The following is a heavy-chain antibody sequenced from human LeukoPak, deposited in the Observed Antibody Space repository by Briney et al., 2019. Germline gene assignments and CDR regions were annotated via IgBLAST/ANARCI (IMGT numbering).Heavy chain of an antibody. CDR1: GFTFSSYS. Sequence: GGSLRLSCAASGFTFSSYSMNWVRQAPGKGLEWVSSISSSSSYIYYADSVKGRFTISRDNAKNSLYLQMNSLRAEDTAVYYCARARLVYSGYDLRRPDAFDIWGQGTMVTVSS. CDR2: ISSSSSYI. J-gene: IGHJ3*02. V-gene: IGHV3-21*01. CDR3: ARARLVYSGYDLRRPDAFDI. D-gene: IGHD5-12*01.